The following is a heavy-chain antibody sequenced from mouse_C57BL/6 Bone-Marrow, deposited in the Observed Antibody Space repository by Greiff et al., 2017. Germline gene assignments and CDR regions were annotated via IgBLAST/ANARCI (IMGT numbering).Heavy chain of an antibody. V-gene: IGHV1-82*01. D-gene: IGHD3-2*02. CDR1: GYAFSSSW. J-gene: IGHJ4*01. CDR2: IYPGDGDT. CDR3: ARQHRPHYYAMDY. Sequence: QVQLQQSGPELVKPGASVKISCKASGYAFSSSWMNWVKQRPGKGLEWIGRIYPGDGDTNYNGKFKGKATLTADNSSSTAYMQLSSLTSEDSAVYVCARQHRPHYYAMDYWGQGTSVTVSS.